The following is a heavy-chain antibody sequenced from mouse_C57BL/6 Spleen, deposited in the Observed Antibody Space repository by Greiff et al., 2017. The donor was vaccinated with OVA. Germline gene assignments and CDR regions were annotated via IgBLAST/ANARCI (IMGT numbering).Heavy chain of an antibody. J-gene: IGHJ4*01. CDR1: GFSLTSYG. CDR2: IWSDGST. CDR3: ARQDYYGSRAMDY. Sequence: VQGVESGPGLVAPSQSLSITCTVSGFSLTSYGVHWVRQPPGKGLEWLVVIWSDGSTTYNSALKSRLSISKDNSKSQAFLKMNSLQTDDTAMYYCARQDYYGSRAMDYWGQGTSVTVSS. V-gene: IGHV2-6-1*01. D-gene: IGHD1-1*01.